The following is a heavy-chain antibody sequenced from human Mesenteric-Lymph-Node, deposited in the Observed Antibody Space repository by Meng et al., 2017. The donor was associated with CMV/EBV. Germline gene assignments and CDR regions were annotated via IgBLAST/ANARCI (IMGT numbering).Heavy chain of an antibody. V-gene: IGHV3-30*03. Sequence: GESLKISCAASGFTFSSYGMHWVRQAPGKGLEWVAVISYDGSIKYQADTVKGRFTISRDNSKNTLYLQMNSLRTEDTAVYYCARDPDKKWLYLDHWGQGTLVTVSS. J-gene: IGHJ4*02. CDR1: GFTFSSYG. CDR3: ARDPDKKWLYLDH. CDR2: ISYDGSIK. D-gene: IGHD3-22*01.